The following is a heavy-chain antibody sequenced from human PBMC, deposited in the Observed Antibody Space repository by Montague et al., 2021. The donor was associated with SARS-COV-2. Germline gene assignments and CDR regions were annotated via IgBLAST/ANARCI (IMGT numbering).Heavy chain of an antibody. CDR3: AKNGGSGSLVYWYFDL. Sequence: SLRLSCAASGFTFSNYAMSWVRQALGKGLEWVSSIFGSGAGTYYADSVQGRFTISRDNSKNTVFLHMNSLTAEDAAVYYCAKNGGSGSLVYWYFDLWGRGTLVPVSS. V-gene: IGHV3-23*01. J-gene: IGHJ2*01. CDR2: IFGSGAGT. CDR1: GFTFSNYA. D-gene: IGHD3-16*01.